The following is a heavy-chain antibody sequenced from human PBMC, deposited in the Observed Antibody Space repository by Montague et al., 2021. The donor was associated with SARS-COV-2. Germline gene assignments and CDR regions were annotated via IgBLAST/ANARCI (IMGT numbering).Heavy chain of an antibody. D-gene: IGHD1-20*01. CDR3: ASGGITGMPYFDY. Sequence: SLRLSFSASGFTFSSYGMHWVRQAPGKGLEWVAVIWYDGSNKYYADSVKGRFTISRDNSKNTLYLQMNSLRAEDTAVYYCASGGITGMPYFDYWGQGTLVTVSS. V-gene: IGHV3-33*01. J-gene: IGHJ4*02. CDR2: IWYDGSNK. CDR1: GFTFSSYG.